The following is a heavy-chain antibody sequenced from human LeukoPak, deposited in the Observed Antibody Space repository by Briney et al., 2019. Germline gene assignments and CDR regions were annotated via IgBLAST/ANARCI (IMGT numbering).Heavy chain of an antibody. D-gene: IGHD3-22*01. CDR3: ATVLYYYDSSGYYRPDAFDI. J-gene: IGHJ3*02. V-gene: IGHV4-30-4*01. CDR2: IYYSGST. Sequence: SQTLSLTCTVSGGSISSGDYYWSWIRQPPGKGLEWIGYIYYSGSTYYNPSLKSRVTISVDTSKNQSSLKLSSVTAADTAVYYCATVLYYYDSSGYYRPDAFDIWGQGTMVTVSS. CDR1: GGSISSGDYY.